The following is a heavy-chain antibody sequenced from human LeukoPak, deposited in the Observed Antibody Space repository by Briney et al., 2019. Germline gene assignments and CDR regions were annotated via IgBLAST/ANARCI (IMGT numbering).Heavy chain of an antibody. CDR2: INPNSGGT. J-gene: IGHJ5*02. V-gene: IGHV1-2*02. CDR1: GYTFTGYY. D-gene: IGHD3-10*01. Sequence: ASVTVSCKASGYTFTGYYMHWVRQAPGQGLEWMGWINPNSGGTNYAQKFQGRVTMTRDTSISTAYMELSRLRSDDTAVYYCAALWFGELHNWFDPWGQGTLVTVSS. CDR3: AALWFGELHNWFDP.